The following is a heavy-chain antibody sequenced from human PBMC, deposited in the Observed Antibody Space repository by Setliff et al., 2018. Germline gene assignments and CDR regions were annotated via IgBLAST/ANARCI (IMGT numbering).Heavy chain of an antibody. J-gene: IGHJ5*02. CDR3: ARGSTGIYDP. Sequence: SETLSLTCTVSGLSLSSTTYYWAWVRQPPGKGLEWIAYVHDNGETNQNPSLKSRVTISVDTSKNQFSLKMTSVTAADTAIYYCARGSTGIYDPWGQGILVTVSS. V-gene: IGHV4-61*01. CDR2: VHDNGET. CDR1: GLSLSSTTYY.